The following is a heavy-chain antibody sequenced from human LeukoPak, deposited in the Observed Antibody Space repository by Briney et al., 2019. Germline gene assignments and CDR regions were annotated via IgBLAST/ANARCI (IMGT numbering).Heavy chain of an antibody. CDR1: GYTFTGYY. Sequence: ASVKVSCKASGYTFTGYYMHWVRQAPGQGLEWMGWINPNSGGTNYAQKFQGRVTMTRDTSISTAYMELSRLRSDDTAVYYCAXXXXXXXXXCAGSAFDIWGQGTMVTVSS. D-gene: IGHD2-15*01. CDR2: INPNSGGT. J-gene: IGHJ3*02. CDR3: AXXXXXXXXXCAGSAFDI. V-gene: IGHV1-2*02.